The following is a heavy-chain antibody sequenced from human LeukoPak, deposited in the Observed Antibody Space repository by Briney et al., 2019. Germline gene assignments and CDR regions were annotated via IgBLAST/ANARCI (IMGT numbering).Heavy chain of an antibody. CDR2: MNPNSGNT. D-gene: IGHD4-17*01. J-gene: IGHJ6*02. V-gene: IGHV1-8*01. Sequence: ASVKVSCKASGYTFTSYDINWVRQATGQGPEWMGWMNPNSGNTGYRQKFQGRVTMTRDTSISTAYMELRSLRSEDTAVYYCARGRLTTVTTWYYHGMDVWGQGTTVTVSS. CDR3: ARGRLTTVTTWYYHGMDV. CDR1: GYTFTSYD.